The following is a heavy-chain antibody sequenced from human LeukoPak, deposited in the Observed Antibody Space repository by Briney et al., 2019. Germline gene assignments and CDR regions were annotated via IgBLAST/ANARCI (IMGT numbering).Heavy chain of an antibody. CDR2: INPSGGTT. CDR3: ARGSPPRRNYDSRGYYSYYFGY. CDR1: GYTFTSYH. D-gene: IGHD3-22*01. J-gene: IGHJ4*02. V-gene: IGHV1-46*01. Sequence: SVKGSCKASGYTFTSYHMHWVRQAPGQGLEWMGIINPSGGTTNYAQKLQGRVTMTTNTSTSTVYMELRSLRSDDTAVYYCARGSPPRRNYDSRGYYSYYFGYWGQGTLVTVSS.